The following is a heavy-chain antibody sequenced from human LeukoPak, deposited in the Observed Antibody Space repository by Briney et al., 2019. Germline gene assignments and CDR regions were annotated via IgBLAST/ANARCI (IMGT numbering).Heavy chain of an antibody. CDR2: INHSVST. J-gene: IGHJ4*02. D-gene: IGHD3-22*01. CDR1: GGSFGGYY. V-gene: IGHV4-34*01. Sequence: PSETLSLTCAVYGGSFGGYYWTWIRQPPGKGPEWIGEINHSVSTNYNPSLKRRVFMSVDTAKNQFSLKLNSVSAADTAVYYCARGGYFDSSGYPNPLDYWGQGTLVTVSS. CDR3: ARGGYFDSSGYPNPLDY.